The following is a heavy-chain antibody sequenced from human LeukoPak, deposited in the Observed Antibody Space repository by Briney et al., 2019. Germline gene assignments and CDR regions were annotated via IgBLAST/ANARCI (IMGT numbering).Heavy chain of an antibody. Sequence: ASVKVSCKASGYTFTSYDINWVRQATGQGLEWMGWMSPNSDNTGYAQKFLGRVTFTRDTSISTAYMELRSLTSEDTAVYYCARDYGGSSGWFDPWGQGTLVTVSS. J-gene: IGHJ5*02. CDR1: GYTFTSYD. CDR3: ARDYGGSSGWFDP. V-gene: IGHV1-8*01. D-gene: IGHD4-23*01. CDR2: MSPNSDNT.